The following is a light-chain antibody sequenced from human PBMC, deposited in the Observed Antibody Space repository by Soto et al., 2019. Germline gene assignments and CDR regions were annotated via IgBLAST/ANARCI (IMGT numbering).Light chain of an antibody. J-gene: IGLJ3*02. Sequence: QSVLTQPPSASGTPGQRVTISCSGSSSNIGSSYVYWYQQLPGTAPKLLIYRNNQRPSGVPDRFSGSKSGTSASLAISGLRSEDEADYYCAACDDSLSCWVFGGGTQLTVL. CDR2: RNN. CDR3: AACDDSLSCWV. V-gene: IGLV1-47*01. CDR1: SSNIGSSY.